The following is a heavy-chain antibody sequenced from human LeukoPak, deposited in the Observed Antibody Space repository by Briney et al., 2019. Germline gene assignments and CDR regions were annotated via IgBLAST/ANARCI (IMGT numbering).Heavy chain of an antibody. CDR3: ARVWLRDYMDV. CDR1: GGSISNGSNY. V-gene: IGHV4-61*02. Sequence: SETLSLTCTVSGGSISNGSNYWSWIRQPAGKGLEWIGRIYSRGATDYNPSLKSRVTISINTSKNQFSLELSSVTAADTAVYFCARVWLRDYMDVWGKGTTVSVSS. J-gene: IGHJ6*03. D-gene: IGHD5-12*01. CDR2: IYSRGAT.